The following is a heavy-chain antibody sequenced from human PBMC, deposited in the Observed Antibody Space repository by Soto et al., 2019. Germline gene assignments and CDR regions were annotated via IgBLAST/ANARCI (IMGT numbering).Heavy chain of an antibody. CDR3: ANAGYSSGWTAFDAFDI. CDR1: GFTFSSYG. CDR2: ISYDGSNK. Sequence: SLKISCAASGFTFSSYGMHWVRQAPGKGLEWVAVISYDGSNKYYADSVKGRFTISRDNSKNTLYLQMNSLRAEDTAVCYCANAGYSSGWTAFDAFDIWGQGTMVTVSS. V-gene: IGHV3-30*18. J-gene: IGHJ3*02. D-gene: IGHD6-19*01.